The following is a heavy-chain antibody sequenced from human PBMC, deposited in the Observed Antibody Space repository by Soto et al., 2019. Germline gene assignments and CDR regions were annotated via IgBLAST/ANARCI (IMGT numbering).Heavy chain of an antibody. J-gene: IGHJ4*02. Sequence: GSLRLSCAVSGFSFRGYWMHWVRQAPGKGLVWVSRMNSDGSSTSYADSVKGRFTISRDNAKNTLYLQMNSLTAEDTAVYYCVRGYSYSGGNLDYWGQGTLVTVSS. CDR2: MNSDGSST. D-gene: IGHD5-12*01. CDR3: VRGYSYSGGNLDY. V-gene: IGHV3-74*01. CDR1: GFSFRGYW.